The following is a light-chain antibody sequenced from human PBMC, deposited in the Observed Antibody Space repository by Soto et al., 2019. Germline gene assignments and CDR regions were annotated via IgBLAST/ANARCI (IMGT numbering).Light chain of an antibody. CDR3: QQYNNRLT. CDR1: ESVGSD. Sequence: EIVMTQSPATLSVSPGERATLSCRASESVGSDLAWYQQKPGQTPRLLIYGASTRATGIPARFSGSGSGTDFTLTISSLQSEDFAVYVCQQYNNRLTFGGGTKVDIK. CDR2: GAS. J-gene: IGKJ4*01. V-gene: IGKV3-15*01.